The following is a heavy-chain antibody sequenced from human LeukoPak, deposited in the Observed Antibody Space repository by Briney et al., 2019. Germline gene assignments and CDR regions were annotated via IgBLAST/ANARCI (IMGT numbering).Heavy chain of an antibody. V-gene: IGHV4-39*07. J-gene: IGHJ4*02. D-gene: IGHD3-16*01. Sequence: SETLSLTCTVSGGSISNSRYYWGWIRQPPGKGLEWIASIFYGGSTHYNPSLKSRVTISVDTSKNQFSLKLSSVTAADTAVYYCARALGGFWGNGFDYWGQGTQVTVSS. CDR3: ARALGGFWGNGFDY. CDR2: IFYGGST. CDR1: GGSISNSRYY.